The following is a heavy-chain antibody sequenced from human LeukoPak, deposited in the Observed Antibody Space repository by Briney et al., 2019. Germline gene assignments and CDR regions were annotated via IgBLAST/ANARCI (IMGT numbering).Heavy chain of an antibody. J-gene: IGHJ5*02. CDR3: ASAPLRGNNWFDP. D-gene: IGHD3-10*01. Sequence: SVKVSCKASGGTFSSYAISWVRQAPGQGLEWMGGIIPIFGTANYAQKFQGRVTITADESTSTAYMELSSLRSEDTAVYYCASAPLRGNNWFDPWGQGTLVTVSS. CDR2: IIPIFGTA. V-gene: IGHV1-69*01. CDR1: GGTFSSYA.